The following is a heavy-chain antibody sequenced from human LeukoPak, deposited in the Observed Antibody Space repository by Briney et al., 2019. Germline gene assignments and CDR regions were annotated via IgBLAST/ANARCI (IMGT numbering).Heavy chain of an antibody. Sequence: PSETLSLTCAVYGGSFSGYYWSWIRQPPGKGLEWIGEINHSGSTNHNPSLKSRVTISVDTSKNQFSLKLSSVTAADTAVYYCARVLYCSGGSCYHFDYWGQGTLVTVSS. CDR1: GGSFSGYY. V-gene: IGHV4-34*01. J-gene: IGHJ4*02. CDR2: INHSGST. D-gene: IGHD2-15*01. CDR3: ARVLYCSGGSCYHFDY.